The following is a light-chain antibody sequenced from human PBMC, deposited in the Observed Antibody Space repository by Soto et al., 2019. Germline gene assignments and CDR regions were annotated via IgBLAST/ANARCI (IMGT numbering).Light chain of an antibody. J-gene: IGKJ5*01. CDR3: HSRA. V-gene: IGKV1-5*01. CDR1: QTISSW. Sequence: DLQLTQTPSTLSASVGDDLTITCRASQTISSWLAWYQQKPWRAPKLLIYDASTLESGVPSRFSGSGSETEFTLPLSRLQPDDFATYFCHSRAFGQGTRLEIK. CDR2: DAS.